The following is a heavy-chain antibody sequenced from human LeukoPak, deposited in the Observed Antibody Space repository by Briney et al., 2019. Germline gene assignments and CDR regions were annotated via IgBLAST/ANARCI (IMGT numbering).Heavy chain of an antibody. J-gene: IGHJ5*02. CDR3: ARKGPWIAVAGDNWFDP. V-gene: IGHV5-51*01. D-gene: IGHD6-19*01. CDR2: IYPGDSDT. CDR1: GYSFTSYW. Sequence: GESLKISCKGSGYSFTSYWIGWVRQMPGKGLEWMGIIYPGDSDTRYSASFQGQVTISADKSISTAYLQWSSLKASDTAMYYCARKGPWIAVAGDNWFDPWGQGTLVTVSS.